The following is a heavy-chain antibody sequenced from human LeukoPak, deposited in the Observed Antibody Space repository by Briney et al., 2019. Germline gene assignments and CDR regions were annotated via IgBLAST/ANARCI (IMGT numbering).Heavy chain of an antibody. CDR2: IIPIFGTA. J-gene: IGHJ4*02. V-gene: IGHV1-69*13. CDR3: ARALDYNTSSIGY. CDR1: GGTFISYA. Sequence: SEKVSCKASGGTFISYAISWVRQAPGQGLEWMGGIIPIFGTANYAQKFQGRVTITADESTSTAYMELSSLRSEDTAVYYCARALDYNTSSIGYWGQGTLVTVSS. D-gene: IGHD3-3*01.